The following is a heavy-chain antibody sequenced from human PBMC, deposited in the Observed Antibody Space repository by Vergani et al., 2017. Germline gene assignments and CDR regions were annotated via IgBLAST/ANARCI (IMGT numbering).Heavy chain of an antibody. CDR2: ISSSSSYI. V-gene: IGHV3-21*01. Sequence: EVQLLESGGGLVQPGGSLRLSCAASGFTFSSYAMSWVRQAPGKGLEWVSAISSSSSYIYYADSVKRRFTISRDNAKNSLYLQMNSLRAEDTAVYYCARELTTTVDYWGQGTLVTVSS. CDR3: ARELTTTVDY. CDR1: GFTFSSYA. J-gene: IGHJ4*02. D-gene: IGHD4-17*01.